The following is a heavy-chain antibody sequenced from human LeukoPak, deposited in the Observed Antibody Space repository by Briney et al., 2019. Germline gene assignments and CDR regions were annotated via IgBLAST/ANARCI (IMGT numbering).Heavy chain of an antibody. CDR3: AIDKCKICGVVIRYNWIDP. V-gene: IGHV1-18*01. CDR1: GYTFTSYG. Sequence: ASVKVSCKASGYTFTSYGISWVRQAPGQGLEWMGWISAYNGNTNYAQKLQGRVTMTTDTSTSTAYMELRSLRSDDTAVYYCAIDKCKICGVVIRYNWIDPLGQGTLVTASS. CDR2: ISAYNGNT. D-gene: IGHD3-3*01. J-gene: IGHJ5*02.